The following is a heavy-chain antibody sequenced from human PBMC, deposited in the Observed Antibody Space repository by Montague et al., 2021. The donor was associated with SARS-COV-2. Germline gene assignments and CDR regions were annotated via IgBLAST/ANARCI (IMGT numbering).Heavy chain of an antibody. CDR3: VRGAEEAHFAMDV. V-gene: IGHV4-39*02. CDR1: GGFISDSYY. Sequence: SETLSLTCTVTGGFISDSYYWAWIRQAPGKGLEWLGSLYRSGSVXSNPSLRSRVSISVDKSKNHFSLRLTSATAAETAVYDCVRGAEEAHFAMDVWGQGTPVTVSS. D-gene: IGHD3-10*01. CDR2: LYRSGSV. J-gene: IGHJ6*02.